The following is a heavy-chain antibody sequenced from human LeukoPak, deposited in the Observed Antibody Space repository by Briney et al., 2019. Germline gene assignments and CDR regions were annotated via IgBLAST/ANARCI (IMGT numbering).Heavy chain of an antibody. CDR3: ARVGGYCSSTSCYSRWFDP. J-gene: IGHJ5*02. D-gene: IGHD2-2*01. CDR2: INPNSGGT. Sequence: ASVKVSCKASGYTFTGYYMHWVRQAPGQGLEWMGWINPNSGGTNYAQKFQGRVTITADESTSTAYMELSSLRSEDTAVYYCARVGGYCSSTSCYSRWFDPWGQGTLVTVSS. CDR1: GYTFTGYY. V-gene: IGHV1-2*02.